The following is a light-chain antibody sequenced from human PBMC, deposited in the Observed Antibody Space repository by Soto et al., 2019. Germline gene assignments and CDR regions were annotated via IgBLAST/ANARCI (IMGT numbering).Light chain of an antibody. CDR2: AAS. Sequence: DIQMTQSPSSLSASVGDRVTITCRASQSISTYLNWYQQKPGKAPKLLIYAASSLQSGVPSRFSGSGSGTAFTLTISSPQPEDFATYYCHQSYSTPLFTFGPGTKVDIK. J-gene: IGKJ3*01. CDR1: QSISTY. V-gene: IGKV1-39*01. CDR3: HQSYSTPLFT.